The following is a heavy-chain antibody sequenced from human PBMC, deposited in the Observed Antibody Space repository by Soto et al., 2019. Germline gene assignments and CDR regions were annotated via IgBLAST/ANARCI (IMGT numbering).Heavy chain of an antibody. D-gene: IGHD3-16*01. J-gene: IGHJ6*02. CDR1: GFAFSSYA. CDR2: ISYDGNYI. V-gene: IGHV3-30*18. CDR3: AKXILSATIGPYAMDV. Sequence: PGGSLRLSCEASGFAFSSYAMHWVRQAPGKGLEWVGVISYDGNYIYYADSVKGRFTISRDNSKNTLYVQVNSLRPEDTAVYYCAKXILSATIGPYAMDVWGQGTTVTVSS.